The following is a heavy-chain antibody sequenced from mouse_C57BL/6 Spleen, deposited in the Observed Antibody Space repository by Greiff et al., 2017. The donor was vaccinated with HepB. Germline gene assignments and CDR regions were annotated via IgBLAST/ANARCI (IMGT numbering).Heavy chain of an antibody. J-gene: IGHJ2*01. V-gene: IGHV1-81*01. CDR1: GYTFTSYG. CDR2: IYPRSGNT. D-gene: IGHD3-2*02. Sequence: VQLQQSGAELARPGASVKLSCKASGYTFTSYGISWVKQSTGQGLEWIGEIYPRSGNTYYNEKFKGKATLTADKSSSTAYMELRSLTSEDSAVYFCARDSSGYRFDYWGQGTTLTVSS. CDR3: ARDSSGYRFDY.